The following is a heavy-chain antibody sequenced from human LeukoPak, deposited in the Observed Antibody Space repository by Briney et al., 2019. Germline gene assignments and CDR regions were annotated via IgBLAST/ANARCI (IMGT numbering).Heavy chain of an antibody. D-gene: IGHD2-15*01. V-gene: IGHV3-30*03. J-gene: IGHJ4*02. Sequence: GRSLRLSCAASGFTFSSYGMHWVRQAPGKGLEWVAVISYDGSNKYYADSVKGRFTISRDNSKNTLYLQMNSLRAEDTAVYYCAREVVALDCWGQGTLVSVSS. CDR3: AREVVALDC. CDR2: ISYDGSNK. CDR1: GFTFSSYG.